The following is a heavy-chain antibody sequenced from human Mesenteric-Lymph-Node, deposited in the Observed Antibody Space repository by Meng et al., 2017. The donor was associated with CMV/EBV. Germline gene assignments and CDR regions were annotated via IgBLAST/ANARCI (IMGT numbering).Heavy chain of an antibody. CDR1: SISSTSYY. V-gene: IGHV4-39*07. CDR2: IFFSGST. D-gene: IGHD6-13*01. J-gene: IGHJ2*01. Sequence: SISSTSYYWGWIRQSPGKGLEWIGSIFFSGSTYYNPSLKSRVTISVDTSKNQFSLKLNSVTAADTAVYYCARRPGYSSSYYWYFDLWGRGTLVTVSS. CDR3: ARRPGYSSSYYWYFDL.